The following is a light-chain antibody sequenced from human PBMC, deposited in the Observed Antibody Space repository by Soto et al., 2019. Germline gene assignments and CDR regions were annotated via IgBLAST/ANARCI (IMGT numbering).Light chain of an antibody. CDR1: SSDVGGYKF. CDR2: EVS. Sequence: QSVLTQPASVSGSPGQSITISCTGTSSDVGGYKFVSWYQQHPGKAPKLMIYEVSNRPSGVSSRFSGSKSGNTASLTISGLQAEDEADYYCGSYTGSIDVVGTGTKVTVL. V-gene: IGLV2-14*01. J-gene: IGLJ1*01. CDR3: GSYTGSIDV.